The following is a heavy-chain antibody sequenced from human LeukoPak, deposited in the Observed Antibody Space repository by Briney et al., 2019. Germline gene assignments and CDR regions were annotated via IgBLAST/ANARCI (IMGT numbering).Heavy chain of an antibody. CDR3: TREDY. J-gene: IGHJ4*02. Sequence: GASVKVSCKTSGYTFIDYFIHWVRQAPGQGLEWMGWIHPNSGGTHYAQKFQGRLTITRDTSLNTVYMELNRLISDDTAVYYCTREDYWGQGTLVTVSS. CDR2: IHPNSGGT. V-gene: IGHV1-2*02. CDR1: GYTFIDYF.